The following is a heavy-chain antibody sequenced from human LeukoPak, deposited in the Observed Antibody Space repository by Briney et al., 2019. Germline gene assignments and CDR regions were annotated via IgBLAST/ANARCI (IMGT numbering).Heavy chain of an antibody. CDR3: ARDPEYYYGLDV. D-gene: IGHD1-14*01. CDR1: GFPFSTYS. V-gene: IGHV3-21*01. CDR2: SSSRGGYT. J-gene: IGHJ6*02. Sequence: GESLRLSCAASGFPFSTYSMNWVRQAPGKGLEWVSYSSSRGGYTYYAESVKGRFTISRDNAKNSLYLQMNSLRVEDTAVYYCARDPEYYYGLDVWGQGTTVTVSS.